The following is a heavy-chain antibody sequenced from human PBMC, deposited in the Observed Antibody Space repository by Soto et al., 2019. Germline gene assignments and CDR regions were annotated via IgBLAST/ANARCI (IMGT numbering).Heavy chain of an antibody. CDR1: GFTFSSYA. V-gene: IGHV3-23*01. D-gene: IGHD3-9*01. J-gene: IGHJ6*02. CDR2: ISGSGGST. CDR3: AKDLLTQQDETGRYYYGMDV. Sequence: GGSLRLSCAASGFTFSSYAMSWVRQAPGKGLEWVSAISGSGGSTYYADSVKGRFTISRDNSKNTLYLQMNSLRAEDTTVYYCAKDLLTQQDETGRYYYGMDVWGQGTTVTVSS.